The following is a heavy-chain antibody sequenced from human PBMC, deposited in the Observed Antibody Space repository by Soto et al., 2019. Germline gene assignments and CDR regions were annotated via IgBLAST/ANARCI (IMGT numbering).Heavy chain of an antibody. CDR3: ATIGDRDGFDL. J-gene: IGHJ3*01. Sequence: EVQLVESGGGLVKPGESLRLSCAASGFAFITYNMKWVRQAPGKGLEWVSSISTSGTYVFYAGSVRGRFTIFRDDAKNSLHLQTNSLRAEDTALYYCATIGDRDGFDLWDQGTAVTVSA. D-gene: IGHD4-17*01. CDR2: ISTSGTYV. CDR1: GFAFITYN. V-gene: IGHV3-21*06.